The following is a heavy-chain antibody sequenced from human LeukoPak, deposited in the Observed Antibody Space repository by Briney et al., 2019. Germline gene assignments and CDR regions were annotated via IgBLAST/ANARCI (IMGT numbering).Heavy chain of an antibody. CDR2: ISGSGGST. V-gene: IGHV3-23*01. Sequence: GGSLRLSCAASGFTFSSYAMSWVRQAPGKGLEWVSAISGSGGSTYYADSVKGRFTISRDNSKNTLYLQMNSLRAGDTAVYHCAKRIVGATTLGYAFDIWGQGTMVTVSS. J-gene: IGHJ3*02. D-gene: IGHD1-26*01. CDR1: GFTFSSYA. CDR3: AKRIVGATTLGYAFDI.